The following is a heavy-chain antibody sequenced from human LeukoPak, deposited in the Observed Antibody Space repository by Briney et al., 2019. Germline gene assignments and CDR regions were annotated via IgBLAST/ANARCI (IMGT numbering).Heavy chain of an antibody. V-gene: IGHV5-51*01. CDR1: GYSFTSYW. Sequence: GESLKISCKGSGYSFTSYWIGWVRQMPGKGLEWMGIIYPGDSDTRYSPSFQGQVTISADKSISTAYLQWSSLKASDTAMYYCARQGDSSGYYDPDYFDYWGQGTLVTVSS. CDR3: ARQGDSSGYYDPDYFDY. J-gene: IGHJ4*02. D-gene: IGHD3-22*01. CDR2: IYPGDSDT.